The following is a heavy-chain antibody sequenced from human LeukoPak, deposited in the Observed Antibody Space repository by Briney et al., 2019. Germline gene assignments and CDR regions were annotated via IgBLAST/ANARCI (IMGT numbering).Heavy chain of an antibody. CDR3: ARGGYSYGFDI. J-gene: IGHJ4*02. CDR2: IYYSGST. V-gene: IGHV4-59*01. D-gene: IGHD5-18*01. Sequence: SETLSLTCTVSGGSISSYYWSWIRQPPGKGLEWIGYIYYSGSTNYNPSLKSRVTISVDTSKNQFSLKLSSVTAADTAVYYCARGGYSYGFDIWGQGTLVTVSS. CDR1: GGSISSYY.